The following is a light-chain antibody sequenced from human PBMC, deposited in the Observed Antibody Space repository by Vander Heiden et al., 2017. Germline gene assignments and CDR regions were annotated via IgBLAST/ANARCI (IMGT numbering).Light chain of an antibody. J-gene: IGLJ2*01. V-gene: IGLV1-51*01. CDR1: SFDIGNNF. CDR2: DKS. CDR3: GTWDKSLTAGCV. Sequence: QSVLTQPPSVSAAPGQKVTISCSGSSFDIGNNFVSWYQQFPGTAPKLLSYDKSKRPAGIPDRFSASKSGTSATLVITGLQTGDEAVYSCGTWDKSLTAGCVVGGGTKLTVL.